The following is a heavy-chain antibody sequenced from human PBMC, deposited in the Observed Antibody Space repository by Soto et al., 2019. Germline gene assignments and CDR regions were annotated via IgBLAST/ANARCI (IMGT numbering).Heavy chain of an antibody. D-gene: IGHD5-12*01. CDR1: GFTFSSYT. J-gene: IGHJ4*02. Sequence: GGSLRLSCAASGFTFSSYTMYWVRLAPGKGLEWVSLISISSTYIHYADSVKGRFTISRDDAKNSLSLQMNSLRAEDTAVYYCAVGGIVATIDYWGQGTLVTVSS. V-gene: IGHV3-21*01. CDR2: ISISSTYI. CDR3: AVGGIVATIDY.